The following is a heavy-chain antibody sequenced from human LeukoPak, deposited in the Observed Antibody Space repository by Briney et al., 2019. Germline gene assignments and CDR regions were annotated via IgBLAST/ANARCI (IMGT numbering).Heavy chain of an antibody. Sequence: SETLSLTCTVSGGSISSYYWSWIRQPPGKGLEWIGYIYYSGSTNYNPSLKGRVTISVDTSKNQFSLKLSSVTAADTAVYYCARVLTTVTRYNWFDPWGQGTLVTVSS. CDR2: IYYSGST. CDR3: ARVLTTVTRYNWFDP. D-gene: IGHD4-17*01. J-gene: IGHJ5*02. CDR1: GGSISSYY. V-gene: IGHV4-59*01.